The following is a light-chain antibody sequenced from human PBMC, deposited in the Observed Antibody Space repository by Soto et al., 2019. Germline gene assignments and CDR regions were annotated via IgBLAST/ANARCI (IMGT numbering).Light chain of an antibody. V-gene: IGKV3-20*01. CDR2: GAS. J-gene: IGKJ1*01. CDR3: LQYNNWVPT. CDR1: QKIINNF. Sequence: EIVLTQSPGTLSLSPGARATLSCRASQKIINNFLAWFQQKPGLAPRLLIHGASTRASGVPDRFSGGGSGTDFVLTISRLEPEDFAVYYCLQYNNWVPTFGQGTKVEIK.